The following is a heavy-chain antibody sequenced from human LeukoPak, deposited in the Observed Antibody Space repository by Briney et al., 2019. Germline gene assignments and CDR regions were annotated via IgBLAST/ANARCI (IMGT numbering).Heavy chain of an antibody. CDR1: GFTFSSYS. J-gene: IGHJ3*02. CDR2: ISSSGSFI. V-gene: IGHV3-21*01. CDR3: ARDLRYCSSASCSENGAFDI. Sequence: GGSLRLSCAASGFTFSSYSMNWVRQAPGKGLEWVSSISSSGSFIYYADSVKGRFTISRDNARNSLFLQMNSLRAEDTAVYYCARDLRYCSSASCSENGAFDIWGQGTMVTVSS. D-gene: IGHD2-2*01.